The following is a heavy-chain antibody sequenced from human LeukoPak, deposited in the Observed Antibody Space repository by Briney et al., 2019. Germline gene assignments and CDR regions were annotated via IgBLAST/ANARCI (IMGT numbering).Heavy chain of an antibody. J-gene: IGHJ4*02. CDR1: GGSISSGGYS. V-gene: IGHV4-30-2*01. Sequence: SETLSLTCAVSGGSISSGGYSWSWLRQPPGKGLEWIGYIYHSGSTYYNPSLKSRVTISVDRSKNQFSLKLSSVTAADTAVYYCARGRGEFDYWGQGTLVTVSS. CDR3: ARGRGEFDY. CDR2: IYHSGST. D-gene: IGHD3-10*01.